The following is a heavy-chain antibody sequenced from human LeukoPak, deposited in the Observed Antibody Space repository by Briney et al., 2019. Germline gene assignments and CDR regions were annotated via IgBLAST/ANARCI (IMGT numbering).Heavy chain of an antibody. CDR2: MSSDGSHI. CDR1: GFTFSSYV. V-gene: IGHV3-30*04. J-gene: IGHJ4*02. CDR3: ARDPVSNSGVRYFDL. Sequence: PGGSLRLSCAASGFTFSSYVMHWVRQAPGKGLEWVAVMSSDGSHIYYADSVKGRFTISRDNSKNTLYLQVNSLRPEDTAVYYCARDPVSNSGVRYFDLWGQGSLVTVSS. D-gene: IGHD7-27*01.